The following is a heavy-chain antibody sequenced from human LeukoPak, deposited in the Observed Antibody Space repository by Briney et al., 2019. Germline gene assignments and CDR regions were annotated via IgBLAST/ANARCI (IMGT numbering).Heavy chain of an antibody. CDR3: ARGSYDSSDFEYFHH. D-gene: IGHD3-22*01. J-gene: IGHJ1*01. CDR1: EYIFTGYW. V-gene: IGHV1-2*02. Sequence: ASVKVSCKASEYIFTGYWMHWVRQAPGQGLEWMGWINPNSGGTNYAQKFQGRVTMTRDTSIGKAYMELNRLRSDDTAVYYCARGSYDSSDFEYFHHWGQGTLVTVSS. CDR2: INPNSGGT.